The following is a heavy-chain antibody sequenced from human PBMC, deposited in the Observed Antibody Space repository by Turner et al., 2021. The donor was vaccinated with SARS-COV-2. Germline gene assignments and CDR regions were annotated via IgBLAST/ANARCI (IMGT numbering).Heavy chain of an antibody. D-gene: IGHD3-3*01. V-gene: IGHV3-21*01. J-gene: IGHJ6*02. CDR3: AREDDFWSGYHHYGMDV. CDR1: GFTFSTYS. Sequence: EVQLVVSGGGLVKPGGSLRLSCSASGFTFSTYSMNWVRQAPGKGLEWVSSISSSSIYIYYADSVKGRFTISRDNAKNSLYLQMNSLRAEDTAVYYCAREDDFWSGYHHYGMDVWGQGTTVTVSS. CDR2: ISSSSIYI.